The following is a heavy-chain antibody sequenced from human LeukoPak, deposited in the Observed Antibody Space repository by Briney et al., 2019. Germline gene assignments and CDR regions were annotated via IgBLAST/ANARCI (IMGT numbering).Heavy chain of an antibody. CDR3: ARDVPHIVVVTSHWFDP. CDR1: GFTFSSYA. Sequence: GRSLRLSCAASGFTFSSYAMHRVRQAPGKGLEWVAVISYDGSNKYYADSVKGRFTISRDNSKNTLYLQMNSLRAEDTAVYYCARDVPHIVVVTSHWFDPWGQGTLVTVCS. D-gene: IGHD2-21*02. CDR2: ISYDGSNK. J-gene: IGHJ5*02. V-gene: IGHV3-30-3*01.